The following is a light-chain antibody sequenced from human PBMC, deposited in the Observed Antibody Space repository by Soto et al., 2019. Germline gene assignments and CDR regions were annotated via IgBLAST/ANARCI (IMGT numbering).Light chain of an antibody. V-gene: IGKV3-11*01. CDR3: QQSCNWPLT. CDR1: QSVSSY. CDR2: DAS. Sequence: EIVLTQSPATLSLSPGERATLSCMASQSVSSYLAWYQQKPGQSPRLLIFDASNRATGIPARFSGSVAGTDFTLTISSLEPEDFAVYYCQQSCNWPLTFGQGTRLEIK. J-gene: IGKJ5*01.